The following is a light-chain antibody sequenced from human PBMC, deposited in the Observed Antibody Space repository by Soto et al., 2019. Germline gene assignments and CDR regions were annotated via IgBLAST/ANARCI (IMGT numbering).Light chain of an antibody. CDR3: QQYHNWPVT. CDR1: QSVSSN. CDR2: AGS. V-gene: IGKV3D-15*01. J-gene: IGKJ5*01. Sequence: MAMNPSPATLAEYIGASATLSCRASQSVSSNLAWYQQKPGQAPRLLIHAGSTRATGIPARISGSGSGTEFTLTISSLQAEDFAVYYCQQYHNWPVTDGQGTRLEIK.